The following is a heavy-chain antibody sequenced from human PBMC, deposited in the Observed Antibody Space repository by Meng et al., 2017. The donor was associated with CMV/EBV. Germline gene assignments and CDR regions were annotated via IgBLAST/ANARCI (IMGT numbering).Heavy chain of an antibody. CDR3: AREQYYYDSSGYYYLGGKDY. D-gene: IGHD3-22*01. CDR1: GGSISSSSYY. Sequence: SQTLSLTCTVSGGSISSSSYYWGWIRQPPGKGLEWIGSIYYSGSTNYNPSLKSRVTISVDTSKNQFSLKLSSVTAADTAVYYCAREQYYYDSSGYYYLGGKDYWGQGTLVTVSS. J-gene: IGHJ4*02. V-gene: IGHV4-39*07. CDR2: IYYSGST.